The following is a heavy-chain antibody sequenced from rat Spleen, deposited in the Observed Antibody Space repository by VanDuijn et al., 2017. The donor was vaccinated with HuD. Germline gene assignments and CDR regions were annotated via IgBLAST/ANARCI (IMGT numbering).Heavy chain of an antibody. CDR3: ARRHYGYTDYFDY. Sequence: EVQLVESGGGLVQPGGSLKLSCAASGFTYNDYAMAWVRQAPTKGLEWVATLSYDGHTTYYRDSVKGRFTISRDIAKSTLYLQMDSLGSEDTATYYCARRHYGYTDYFDYWGQGVMVTVSS. CDR2: LSYDGHTT. V-gene: IGHV5-29*01. D-gene: IGHD1-11*01. CDR1: GFTYNDYA. J-gene: IGHJ2*01.